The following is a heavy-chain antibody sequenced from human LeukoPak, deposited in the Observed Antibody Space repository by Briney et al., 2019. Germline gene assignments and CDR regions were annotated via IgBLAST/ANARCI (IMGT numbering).Heavy chain of an antibody. CDR3: ATEGGWGPTDHGDNVY. CDR1: GGTFSSYA. CDR2: IIPIFGKA. J-gene: IGHJ4*02. Sequence: GASVKVSCKASGGTFSSYAISWVRQAPGQGLEWMGGIIPIFGKANYAQKFQGRVTITADESTSIAYMELSSLRSEDTAVYYCATEGGWGPTDHGDNVYWGQGTLVTVSS. V-gene: IGHV1-69*13. D-gene: IGHD4-17*01.